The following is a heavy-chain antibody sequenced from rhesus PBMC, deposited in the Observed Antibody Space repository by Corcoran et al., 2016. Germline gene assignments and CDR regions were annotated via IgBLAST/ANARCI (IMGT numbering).Heavy chain of an antibody. J-gene: IGHJ5-2*02. CDR3: ARNKNYLLIAGSGSLDV. CDR2: IAGTPGST. V-gene: IGHV4-165*02. D-gene: IGHD2-2*01. Sequence: QVQLQESGPGLVKPSETLSLTCVVSGGSISRYYWNWIRQPPGKGLEWIGYIAGTPGSTYSNPPLKNRVTISADTSRSQFSLKLNFMAAADTAVYYCARNKNYLLIAGSGSLDVWGRGVLVTVSS. CDR1: GGSISRYY.